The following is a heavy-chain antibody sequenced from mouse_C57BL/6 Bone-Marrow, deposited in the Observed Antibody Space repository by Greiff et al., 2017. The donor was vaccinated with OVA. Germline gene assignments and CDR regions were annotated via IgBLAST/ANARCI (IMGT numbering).Heavy chain of an antibody. Sequence: VNVVESGAELVKPGASVKISCKASGYAFSSYWMNWVKQRPGKGLEWIGQIYPGDGDTNYNGKFKGKATLTADKSSSTAYMQLSSLTSEDSAVYFCARSVYYGNRFDYWGQGTTLTVSS. D-gene: IGHD2-1*01. J-gene: IGHJ2*01. CDR2: IYPGDGDT. CDR3: ARSVYYGNRFDY. V-gene: IGHV1-80*01. CDR1: GYAFSSYW.